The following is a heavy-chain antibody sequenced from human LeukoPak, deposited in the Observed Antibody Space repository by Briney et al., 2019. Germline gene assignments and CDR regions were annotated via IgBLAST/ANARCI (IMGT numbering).Heavy chain of an antibody. Sequence: GGSLRLSCAASGFSVGGYWMHWVRQGPGMGLVWVSRINSDGSSISYADYVKGRFSISRDNAKNTLYLQMNSLRAEDTAVYYCTRGASGYGNFDYWGQGTLVTVSS. V-gene: IGHV3-74*01. CDR3: TRGASGYGNFDY. J-gene: IGHJ4*02. CDR1: GFSVGGYW. D-gene: IGHD5-12*01. CDR2: INSDGSSI.